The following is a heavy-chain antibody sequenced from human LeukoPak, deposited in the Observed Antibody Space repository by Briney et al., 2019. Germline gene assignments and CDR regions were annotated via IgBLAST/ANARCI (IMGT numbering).Heavy chain of an antibody. V-gene: IGHV3-23*01. J-gene: IGHJ4*02. CDR2: ISSSGGST. CDR3: ARDLGWLQFGD. CDR1: GFTFSRHG. Sequence: GGTLRLSCAASGFTFSRHGISWFRQSPGKGLEWVSAISSSGGSTYYADSVKGRFTISRDTSKHTVYLQMNSLRAEDTALYFCARDLGWLQFGDWGQGTLLTVP. D-gene: IGHD5-24*01.